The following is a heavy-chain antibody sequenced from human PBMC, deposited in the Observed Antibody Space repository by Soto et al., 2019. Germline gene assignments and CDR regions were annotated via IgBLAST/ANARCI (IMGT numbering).Heavy chain of an antibody. CDR1: GASFSGYY. J-gene: IGHJ4*02. V-gene: IGHV4-34*01. D-gene: IGHD3-9*01. CDR2: INHSGST. Sequence: PSETLSLTCAVYGASFSGYYWSWIRQPPGKGLEWIGEINHSGSTNYNPSLKSRVTISIDTSKNQFSLKLSSVTAADTAVYYCARGDYDILTGYFRVPGSDYWGQGTLVTVSS. CDR3: ARGDYDILTGYFRVPGSDY.